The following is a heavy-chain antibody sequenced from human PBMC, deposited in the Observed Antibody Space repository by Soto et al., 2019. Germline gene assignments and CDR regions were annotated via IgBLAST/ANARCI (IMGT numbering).Heavy chain of an antibody. CDR1: GFTFSHYN. J-gene: IGHJ5*02. CDR3: ARKRDCHAFRGFDL. CDR2: IRDDGKKT. D-gene: IGHD2-21*02. V-gene: IGHV3-30*03. Sequence: PAGSLSLSCAVSGFTFSHYNYHWVRQPPGKGLQWVAGIRDDGKKTNYATSVRGRFTVSRDMSKSTIFLQMNNLGIDDSAIYSCARKRDCHAFRGFDLWGQGTPVTVSS.